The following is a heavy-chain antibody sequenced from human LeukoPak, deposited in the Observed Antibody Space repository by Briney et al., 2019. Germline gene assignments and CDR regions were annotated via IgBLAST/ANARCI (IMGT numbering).Heavy chain of an antibody. Sequence: GGSLRLSCAASGVTFKNYAMSWVRQAPGKGLEWVSTIGGSGGKTYYADSVKGRFTISRDNSRNTLYLQMNSLRAEDTAVYYCAKDSVVVPAAPYGMDVWGQGTTVTVSS. D-gene: IGHD2-2*01. J-gene: IGHJ6*02. CDR1: GVTFKNYA. V-gene: IGHV3-23*01. CDR3: AKDSVVVPAAPYGMDV. CDR2: IGGSGGKT.